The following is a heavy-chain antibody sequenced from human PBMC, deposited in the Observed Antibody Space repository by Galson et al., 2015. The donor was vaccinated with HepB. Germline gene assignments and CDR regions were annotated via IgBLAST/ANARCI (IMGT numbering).Heavy chain of an antibody. CDR3: ARVARIAAAGTSIWFDP. CDR2: INPNSGGT. D-gene: IGHD6-13*01. CDR1: GYTFTGYY. V-gene: IGHV1-2*06. Sequence: SVKVSCRASGYTFTGYYMHWVRQAPGQGLEWTGRINPNSGGTNYAQKFQGRVTMTRDTSISTAYMELSRLRSDDTAVYYCARVARIAAAGTSIWFDPWGQGTLVTVSS. J-gene: IGHJ5*02.